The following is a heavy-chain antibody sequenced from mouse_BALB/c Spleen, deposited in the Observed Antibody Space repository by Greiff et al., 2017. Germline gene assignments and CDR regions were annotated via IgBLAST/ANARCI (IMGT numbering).Heavy chain of an antibody. CDR2: ILPGSGST. CDR3: ASSYGSSYDAMDY. J-gene: IGHJ4*01. CDR1: GYTFSSYW. Sequence: QVQLQQSGAELMKPGASVKISCKATGYTFSSYWIEWVKQRPGHGLEWIGEILPGSGSTNYNEKFKGKATFTADTSSNTAYMQLSSLTSEDSAVYYCASSYGSSYDAMDYWGQGTSVTVSS. V-gene: IGHV1-9*01. D-gene: IGHD1-1*01.